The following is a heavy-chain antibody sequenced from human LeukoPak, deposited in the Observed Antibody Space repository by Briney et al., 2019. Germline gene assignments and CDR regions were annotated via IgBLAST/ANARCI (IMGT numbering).Heavy chain of an antibody. Sequence: GGSLRLSCAASGFTFSSYSMNWVRQAPGKGLEWVSSISSSSSYIYYADSVKGRFTISRDNAKNSLYLQMNSLRAEDTAVYYCARAEGSSGWSHWGQGTLVTVSS. J-gene: IGHJ4*02. CDR2: ISSSSSYI. V-gene: IGHV3-21*01. CDR1: GFTFSSYS. D-gene: IGHD6-19*01. CDR3: ARAEGSSGWSH.